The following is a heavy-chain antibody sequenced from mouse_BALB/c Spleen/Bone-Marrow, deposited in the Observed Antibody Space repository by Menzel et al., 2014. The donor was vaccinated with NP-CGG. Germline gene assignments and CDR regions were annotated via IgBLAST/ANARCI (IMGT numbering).Heavy chain of an antibody. CDR3: ARRGYGSSPYYYAMDY. V-gene: IGHV1-9*01. Sequence: HVQLQQSGAELMKPGASVKISCEATSYTFTSYWIEWVKQRPRHGREWIGEILLGRGRTTYTEKLKDKAPFTADTSSNTAYMQLSSLTSEDPAVYYCARRGYGSSPYYYAMDYWGQGTSVPVSS. J-gene: IGHJ4*01. CDR2: ILLGRGRT. D-gene: IGHD1-1*01. CDR1: SYTFTSYW.